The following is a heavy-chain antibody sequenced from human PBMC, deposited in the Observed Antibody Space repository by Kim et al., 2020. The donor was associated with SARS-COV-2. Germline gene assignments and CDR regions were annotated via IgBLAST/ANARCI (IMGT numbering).Heavy chain of an antibody. D-gene: IGHD3-10*01. CDR2: IKQDGSEK. V-gene: IGHV3-7*01. CDR1: GFTFSSYW. Sequence: GGSLRLSCAASGFTFSSYWISWVRQAPGKGLEWVANIKQDGSEKYYVDSVKGRFTISRDNAKNSLYLQMNSLRAEDTAVYYCARVLYGSGSYYPIYYYYGMDVWGQGTTVTVSS. J-gene: IGHJ6*02. CDR3: ARVLYGSGSYYPIYYYYGMDV.